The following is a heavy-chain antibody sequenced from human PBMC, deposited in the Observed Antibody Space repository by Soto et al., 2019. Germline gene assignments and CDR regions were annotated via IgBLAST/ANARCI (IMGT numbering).Heavy chain of an antibody. Sequence: QVQLVQSGAEVKKPGSSVKVSCKASGGTFSSYAISWVRQAPGQGLEWMGGIIPIFGTANYAQKFQGRVTMTADESTSTAYMELSSLRSEDTAVYYCASGMATNTGYYYGMDVWGKGTTVTVSS. V-gene: IGHV1-69*01. CDR1: GGTFSSYA. CDR2: IIPIFGTA. D-gene: IGHD3-10*01. CDR3: ASGMATNTGYYYGMDV. J-gene: IGHJ6*04.